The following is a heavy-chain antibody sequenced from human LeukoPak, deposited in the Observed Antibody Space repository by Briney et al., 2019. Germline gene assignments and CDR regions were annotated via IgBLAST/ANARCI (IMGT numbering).Heavy chain of an antibody. V-gene: IGHV4-59*01. CDR1: GGSFSGYY. Sequence: SETLSLTCAVYGGSFSGYYWSWIRQPPGKGLEWIGYIYYSGSTNYNPSLKSRVTISVDTSKNQFSLQLSSVTAADTAVYYCARGRRWFDPWGQGTLVTVSS. CDR3: ARGRRWFDP. J-gene: IGHJ5*02. CDR2: IYYSGST.